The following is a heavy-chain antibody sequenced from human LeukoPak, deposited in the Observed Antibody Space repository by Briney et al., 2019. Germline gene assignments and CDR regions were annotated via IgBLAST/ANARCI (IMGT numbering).Heavy chain of an antibody. V-gene: IGHV4-34*01. CDR3: ARGAQSKTWIQLWLPTQNFFDY. Sequence: SPTLSPTCAVYAGSFSGYYWGSISQPPGKGMEWIAVINHSGSTNYNPSLKSRVTISVDTSKSQFSLKLSSVTAADTAVYYCARGAQSKTWIQLWLPTQNFFDYWGQGTLVTVSS. CDR1: AGSFSGYY. J-gene: IGHJ4*02. D-gene: IGHD5-18*01. CDR2: INHSGST.